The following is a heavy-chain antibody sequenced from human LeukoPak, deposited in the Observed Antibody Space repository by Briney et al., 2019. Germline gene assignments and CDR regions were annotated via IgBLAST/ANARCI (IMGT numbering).Heavy chain of an antibody. V-gene: IGHV1-2*02. Sequence: ASVKVSCKASGYTFTGSYIHWVRQAPGQGLEWMGWINPNSGGTSSAQKFQGRVTMTRDTSVSTAYMELSRLRSDDTALYYCARSQGGNTLWFDPWGQGTLVTVSS. D-gene: IGHD4-23*01. CDR2: INPNSGGT. CDR3: ARSQGGNTLWFDP. J-gene: IGHJ5*02. CDR1: GYTFTGSY.